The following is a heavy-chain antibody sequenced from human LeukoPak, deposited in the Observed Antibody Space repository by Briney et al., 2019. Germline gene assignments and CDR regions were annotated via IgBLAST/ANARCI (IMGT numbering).Heavy chain of an antibody. CDR3: ARDPFRPFYDILTGYYRPDDAFDI. J-gene: IGHJ3*02. CDR2: ISYDGSNK. V-gene: IGHV3-30-3*01. D-gene: IGHD3-9*01. CDR1: GFTFSSYA. Sequence: GGSLRLSCAASGFTFSSYAMHWVRQAPGKGLEWVAVISYDGSNKYYADSVKGRFTISRDNSKNTLYLQMNSLRAEDTAVYYCARDPFRPFYDILTGYYRPDDAFDIWGQGTMV.